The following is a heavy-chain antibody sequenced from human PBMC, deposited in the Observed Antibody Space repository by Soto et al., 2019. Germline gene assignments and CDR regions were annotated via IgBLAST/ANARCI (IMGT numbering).Heavy chain of an antibody. D-gene: IGHD3-10*01. CDR3: ARGRGGGSGAFQH. Sequence: GGSLRLSCAASGFTFSSYWMHWVRQAPGKGLVWVSRINSDGSSTTYADSVKGRFTISRDNAKNTLYLQMSSLRADDTAVYYCARGRGGGSGAFQHWGQGTLVTVSS. CDR1: GFTFSSYW. J-gene: IGHJ1*01. CDR2: INSDGSST. V-gene: IGHV3-74*01.